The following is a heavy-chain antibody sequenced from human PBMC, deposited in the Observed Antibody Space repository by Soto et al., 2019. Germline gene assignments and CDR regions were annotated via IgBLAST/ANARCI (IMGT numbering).Heavy chain of an antibody. CDR1: GFTFSRYW. Sequence: EVQVVESGGGLVRPGGSLRLSCAVSGFTFSRYWMHWVRQAPGKGLVWVSRMSGDGRITNYADSVKGRFTISRDNAMNTLYLQMNSLRSEDTAVYYCAREGKSFALLSDSWGQGTLVAVSS. V-gene: IGHV3-74*01. J-gene: IGHJ5*01. D-gene: IGHD3-10*01. CDR3: AREGKSFALLSDS. CDR2: MSGDGRIT.